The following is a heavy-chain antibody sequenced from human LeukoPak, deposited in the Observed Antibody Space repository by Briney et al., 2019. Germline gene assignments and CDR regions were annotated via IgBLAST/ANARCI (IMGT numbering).Heavy chain of an antibody. V-gene: IGHV3-74*03. CDR3: SNEEGSDFFSGTSGFDS. CDR2: MNSDGSDI. D-gene: IGHD1-1*01. J-gene: IGHJ5*01. Sequence: GGSLTLSHAPAALSAGLFRTDSVRQVPGKGLVWVSRMNSDGSDITYADSVKGRFTISTDNAKDTLYLRMNSLRVDDTAVYYHSNEEGSDFFSGTSGFDSWGRGTVVTVSS. CDR1: ALSAGLFR.